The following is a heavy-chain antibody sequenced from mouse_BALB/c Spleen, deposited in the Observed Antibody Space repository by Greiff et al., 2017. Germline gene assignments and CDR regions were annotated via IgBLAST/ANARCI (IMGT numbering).Heavy chain of an antibody. D-gene: IGHD2-4*01. CDR2: IWSGGST. V-gene: IGHV2-2*02. CDR3: ARNSPYDYDARGYAMDY. J-gene: IGHJ4*01. CDR1: GFSLTSYG. Sequence: VQLVESGPGLVQPSQSLSITCTVSGFSLTSYGVHWVRQSPGKGLEWLGVIWSGGSTDYNAAFISRLSISKDNSKSQVFFKMNSLQANDTAIYYCARNSPYDYDARGYAMDYWGQGTSVTVSS.